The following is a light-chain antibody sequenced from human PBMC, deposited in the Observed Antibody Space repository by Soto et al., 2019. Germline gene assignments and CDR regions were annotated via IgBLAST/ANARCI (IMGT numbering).Light chain of an antibody. CDR1: QSVRSN. J-gene: IGKJ1*01. V-gene: IGKV3-20*01. CDR2: GAS. CDR3: HHYGTSWT. Sequence: ILMTQSPATLSVSPGERATLSCRASQSVRSNLAWYQQKPGQAPRLLIYGASSRATGIPDRFSGSGSGTDFTLTISRLEPEDFAVYYCHHYGTSWTFGQGTKVDIK.